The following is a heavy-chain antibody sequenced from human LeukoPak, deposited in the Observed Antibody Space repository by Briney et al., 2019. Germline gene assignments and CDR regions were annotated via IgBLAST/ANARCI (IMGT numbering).Heavy chain of an antibody. V-gene: IGHV3-73*01. CDR3: TRHSDRYCSGAGCYVNYFYGLDV. D-gene: IGHD2-15*01. J-gene: IGHJ6*02. CDR1: GFSFSGSA. CDR2: IRSRANSYVT. Sequence: GGSLRLSCAASGFSFSGSAMHWVRQASGKGLEWLGRIRSRANSYVTVYAASVEGRFIISRDDSRDTAYLEMNSLKTEDTAVYYCTRHSDRYCSGAGCYVNYFYGLDVWSQGTTVTVSS.